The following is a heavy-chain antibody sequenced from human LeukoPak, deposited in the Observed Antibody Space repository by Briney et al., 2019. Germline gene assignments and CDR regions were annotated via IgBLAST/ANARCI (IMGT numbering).Heavy chain of an antibody. CDR3: ARGHGDADAFDI. CDR2: INPNSGGT. Sequence: ASVKVSCKASGYTFTGYYTHWVRQAPGQGLEWMGWINPNSGGTNYAQKFQGRVTMTRDTSISTAYMELSRLRSDDTAVYYCARGHGDADAFDIWGQGTMVTVSS. D-gene: IGHD3-10*01. J-gene: IGHJ3*02. V-gene: IGHV1-2*02. CDR1: GYTFTGYY.